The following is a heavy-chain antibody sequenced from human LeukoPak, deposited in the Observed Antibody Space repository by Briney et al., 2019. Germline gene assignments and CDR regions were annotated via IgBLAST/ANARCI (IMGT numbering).Heavy chain of an antibody. Sequence: SETLSLTCTVSGYSISSGYYWGWIRQPPGKGLEWIGSIYHSGSTYYNPSLKSRVTISVDTSKNQFSLKLSSVTAADTAVYYCARVWSGVDYWGQGTLVTVSS. CDR1: GYSISSGYY. V-gene: IGHV4-38-2*02. CDR2: IYHSGST. D-gene: IGHD3-3*01. J-gene: IGHJ4*02. CDR3: ARVWSGVDY.